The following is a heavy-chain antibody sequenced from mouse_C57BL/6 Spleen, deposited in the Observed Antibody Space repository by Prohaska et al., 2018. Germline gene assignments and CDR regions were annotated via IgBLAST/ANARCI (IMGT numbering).Heavy chain of an antibody. CDR2: IYPGDGDT. D-gene: IGHD1-1*01. CDR1: GYAFSSSW. J-gene: IGHJ2*01. CDR3: ARGGTVVADY. Sequence: QVQLQQSGPELVKPGASVKISCKASGYAFSSSWMNWVKQRPGQGLEWIGRIYPGDGDTNYNGKFKGKATLTADKSSSTAYMQLSSLTSEDSAVYFCARGGTVVADYWGQGTTLTVSS. V-gene: IGHV1-82*01.